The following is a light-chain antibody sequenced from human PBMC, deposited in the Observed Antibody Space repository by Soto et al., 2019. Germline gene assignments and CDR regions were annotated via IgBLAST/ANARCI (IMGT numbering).Light chain of an antibody. CDR2: EGS. CDR3: CSYAGTNTYF. V-gene: IGLV2-23*01. CDR1: SSDVGSYNL. J-gene: IGLJ1*01. Sequence: QSALTQPASVSGSPGQSITISCTGTSSDVGSYNLVSWYQQHPGKAPKLMIYEGSKRPSGVSNHFSGSKSGNTASLTISGLLAEDEADYYCCSYAGTNTYFFGSGTKLTVL.